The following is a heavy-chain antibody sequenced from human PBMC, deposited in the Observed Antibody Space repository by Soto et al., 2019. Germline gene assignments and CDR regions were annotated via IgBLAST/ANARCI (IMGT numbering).Heavy chain of an antibody. CDR2: MNPNSGNT. CDR1: GYTFTSYD. Sequence: QVQLVQSGAEVKKPGASVKVSCKASGYTFTSYDINWVRQATGQGLEWMGWMNPNSGNTGYAQKFQGRVTIHSNTSISTAYMELSSLRSEDTAVYYCARGGYSSSWYGRGYYYYYGMDVWGQGTTVTVSS. V-gene: IGHV1-8*01. CDR3: ARGGYSSSWYGRGYYYYYGMDV. D-gene: IGHD6-13*01. J-gene: IGHJ6*02.